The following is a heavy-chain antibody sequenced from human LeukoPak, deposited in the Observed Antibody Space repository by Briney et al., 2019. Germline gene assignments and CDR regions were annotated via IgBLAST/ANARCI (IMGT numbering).Heavy chain of an antibody. CDR1: GGSISSGNYC. V-gene: IGHV4-61*09. CDR3: ARDLVIVVVPAAMPYRFDP. D-gene: IGHD2-2*01. CDR2: VYTSGTT. J-gene: IGHJ5*02. Sequence: PSQTLSLTCTVSGGSISSGNYCWSWIRQPAGKGLEWIGHVYTSGTTNYNPSLKSRVTISVDTSKNQFSLKLSSVTAADTAVYYCARDLVIVVVPAAMPYRFDPWGQGTLVTVSS.